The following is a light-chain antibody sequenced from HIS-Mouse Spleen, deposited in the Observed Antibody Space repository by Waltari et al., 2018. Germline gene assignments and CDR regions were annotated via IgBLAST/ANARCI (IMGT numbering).Light chain of an antibody. V-gene: IGKV1-9*01. CDR1: QGISSY. Sequence: IQLTQSPSFLSSSVGDRGTITCRASQGISSYLAWYQQKPGKAPKLLIYAASTLQSGVPSRFSGSGSGTEFTLTISCLQPEDFATYYCQQHNSYPPTFGQGTKVEIK. CDR3: QQHNSYPPT. J-gene: IGKJ1*01. CDR2: AAS.